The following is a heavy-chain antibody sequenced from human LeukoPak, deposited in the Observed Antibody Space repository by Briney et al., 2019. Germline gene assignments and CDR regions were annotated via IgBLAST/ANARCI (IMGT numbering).Heavy chain of an antibody. D-gene: IGHD5-12*01. J-gene: IGHJ6*02. Sequence: GGSLRLSCAASGFTFSSYWMSWVRQAPGKGLEWVANIKQDGSEKYYVDSVKGRFTISRDNAKNSLYLQMNSLRAEDTAVYYCARVQIVATISYYYYYGMDVWGQGTTVTVSS. CDR1: GFTFSSYW. V-gene: IGHV3-7*01. CDR2: IKQDGSEK. CDR3: ARVQIVATISYYYYYGMDV.